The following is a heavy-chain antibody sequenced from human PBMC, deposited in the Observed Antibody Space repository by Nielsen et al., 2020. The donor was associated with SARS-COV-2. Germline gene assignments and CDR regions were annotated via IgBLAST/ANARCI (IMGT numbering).Heavy chain of an antibody. CDR2: IYGDNSI. CDR1: GFTVSSNY. CDR3: ARGPYSGSYGVFDY. D-gene: IGHD1-26*01. Sequence: GGSLRLSCAASGFTVSSNYMSWVRQAPGKGPGWVSVIYGDNSIYYADSVKGRFTISRDNSKNTLYLQMNSLRAEDTAVYYCARGPYSGSYGVFDYWGQGTLVTVSS. V-gene: IGHV3-66*01. J-gene: IGHJ4*02.